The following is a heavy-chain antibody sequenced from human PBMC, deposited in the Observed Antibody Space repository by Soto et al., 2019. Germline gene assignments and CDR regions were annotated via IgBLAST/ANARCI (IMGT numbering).Heavy chain of an antibody. CDR3: ARELYSSSPNWFDP. Sequence: SETLSLTCTVSGGSINSGDYYWSWIRQPPGKGLEWIGYIYYSGSTNYNPSLKSRVTISVDTSKNQFSLKLSSVTAADTAVYYCARELYSSSPNWFDPWGQGTLVTVSS. V-gene: IGHV4-30-4*01. J-gene: IGHJ5*02. CDR1: GGSINSGDYY. D-gene: IGHD6-13*01. CDR2: IYYSGST.